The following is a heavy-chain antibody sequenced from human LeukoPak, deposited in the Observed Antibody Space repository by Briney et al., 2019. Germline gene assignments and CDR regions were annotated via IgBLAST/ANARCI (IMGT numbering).Heavy chain of an antibody. V-gene: IGHV3-21*01. CDR2: ISSSSSYI. CDR1: GFTFCSYS. Sequence: GGSLSLLCAASGFTFCSYSVNCDRRAPGKVVEWVSSISSSSSYIYYGDSVKGRFTISRDNAKNSLYMQMTSLRAEDTAVYYCARVGSSSWKNWYIGPWGRGTLVTVSS. CDR3: ARVGSSSWKNWYIGP. J-gene: IGHJ2*01. D-gene: IGHD6-13*01.